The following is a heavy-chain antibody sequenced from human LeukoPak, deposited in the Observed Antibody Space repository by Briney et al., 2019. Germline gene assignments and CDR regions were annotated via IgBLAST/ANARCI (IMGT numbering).Heavy chain of an antibody. CDR1: GFTFSDYK. Sequence: GGSLTLSCAGSGFTFSDYKSWIRQSPGRGLEWVAYISGSADVIYYADSVKGRFTISRDNAKNLVYLQMDSLRAEDTAVYSCARLPFYYFDRWGQGTLVTVSS. J-gene: IGHJ4*02. CDR2: ISGSADVI. V-gene: IGHV3-11*01. D-gene: IGHD3-3*02. CDR3: ARLPFYYFDR.